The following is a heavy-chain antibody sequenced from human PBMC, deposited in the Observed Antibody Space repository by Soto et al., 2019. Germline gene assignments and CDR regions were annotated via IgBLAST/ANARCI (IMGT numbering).Heavy chain of an antibody. V-gene: IGHV4-61*01. CDR1: GGSVSSGSYY. Sequence: QVQLQESGPGLVKPSETLSLTCTVSGGSVSSGSYYWSWIRQPPGKGLEWIGSIYYSGSTNYNPSLKSRVTISVDTSKNQFSLKLSSVTAADTAVYYCAREDYGDYGANYWGQGTLVTVSS. CDR2: IYYSGST. D-gene: IGHD4-17*01. J-gene: IGHJ4*02. CDR3: AREDYGDYGANY.